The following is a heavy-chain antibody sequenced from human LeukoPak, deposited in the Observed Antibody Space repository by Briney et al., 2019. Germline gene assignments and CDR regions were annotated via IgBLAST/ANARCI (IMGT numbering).Heavy chain of an antibody. CDR3: ARLSYGNGWYNY. J-gene: IGHJ4*02. D-gene: IGHD6-19*01. CDR2: IHSDGSST. CDR1: GFIFNNFA. Sequence: GGSLRLSCAASGFIFNNFAMNWVRQAPGKGLVWVSRIHSDGSSTTYADSVKGRFTTSRDNAKNTLVLQMNSLRAEDTAVYYCARLSYGNGWYNYWGQGTLVTVSA. V-gene: IGHV3-74*01.